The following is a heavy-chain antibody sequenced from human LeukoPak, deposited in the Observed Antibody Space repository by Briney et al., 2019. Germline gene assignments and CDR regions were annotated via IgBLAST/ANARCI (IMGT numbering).Heavy chain of an antibody. V-gene: IGHV4-59*01. Sequence: PSETLSLTCTVSGGSISSYYWSWIRQPPGKGLGWIGNIYYSGSTNCNPSLKSRVTISVDTSKNQFSLKLSSVTAADTAVYYCTRGSIAYYYMDVWGKGTTVTISS. D-gene: IGHD3-22*01. J-gene: IGHJ6*03. CDR2: IYYSGST. CDR1: GGSISSYY. CDR3: TRGSIAYYYMDV.